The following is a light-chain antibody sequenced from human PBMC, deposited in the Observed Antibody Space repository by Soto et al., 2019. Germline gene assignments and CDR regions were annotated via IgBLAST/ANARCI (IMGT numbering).Light chain of an antibody. CDR2: DSS. CDR3: QQYHDLPIT. V-gene: IGKV1-33*01. Sequence: DIQMTQSPSSLSASVGDRVTITCKPSQEIRTFLNWYQQKPGKAPKLLIFDSSNLETGVPSRFTRSGSGTDFTFTISTLQPEDIATYYCQQYHDLPITFGQGTRLELK. CDR1: QEIRTF. J-gene: IGKJ5*01.